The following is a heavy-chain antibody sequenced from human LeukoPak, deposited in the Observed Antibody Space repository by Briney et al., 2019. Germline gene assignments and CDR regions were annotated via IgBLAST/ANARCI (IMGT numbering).Heavy chain of an antibody. CDR3: AKDSRYSSSWATSWSTIYYYGMDV. CDR1: GFTFSSYG. Sequence: PGGSLRLSCAASGFTFSSYGMHWVRQAPGKGLEWAAFIRYDGSNKYYADSVEGRFTISRDNSKNTLYLQMNSLRAEDTAVYYCAKDSRYSSSWATSWSTIYYYGMDVWGQGTTVTVSS. V-gene: IGHV3-30*02. D-gene: IGHD6-13*01. CDR2: IRYDGSNK. J-gene: IGHJ6*02.